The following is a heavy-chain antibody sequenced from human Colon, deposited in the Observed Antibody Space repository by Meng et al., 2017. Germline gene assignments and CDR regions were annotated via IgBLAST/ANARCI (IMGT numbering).Heavy chain of an antibody. D-gene: IGHD4-11*01. J-gene: IGHJ4*02. CDR3: AKGAYSSSREGIDY. CDR2: IATSGTGT. Sequence: GGSLRLSCAASGFTFNSYAMSWVRQAPGKGLEWVSAIATSGTGTFYTDSVKGRFTISRDNSKNTLYLQRNSLRDEDTAVYYCAKGAYSSSREGIDYWGQGTLVTVSS. CDR1: GFTFNSYA. V-gene: IGHV3-23*01.